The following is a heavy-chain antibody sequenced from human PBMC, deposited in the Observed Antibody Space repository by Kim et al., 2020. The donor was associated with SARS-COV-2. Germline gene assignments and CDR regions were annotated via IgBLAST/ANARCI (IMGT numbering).Heavy chain of an antibody. CDR2: INTNTGNP. CDR1: GYTFTSYA. D-gene: IGHD2-2*01. CDR3: ARDLYQSYYYYMDV. J-gene: IGHJ6*03. Sequence: ASVKVSCKSSGYTFTSYAMNWVRQAPGQGLEWMGWINTNTGNPTYAQGFTGRFVFSLDTSVSTAYLQISSLKAEDTAVYYCARDLYQSYYYYMDVWGKGTTVTVSS. V-gene: IGHV7-4-1*02.